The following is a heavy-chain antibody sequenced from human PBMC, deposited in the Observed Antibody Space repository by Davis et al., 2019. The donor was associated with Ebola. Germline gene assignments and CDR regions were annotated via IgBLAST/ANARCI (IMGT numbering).Heavy chain of an antibody. Sequence: GESLKISCIGSGFGFSNSWMGWVRQAPGKGLEWVAKINTDGSEKHYVDSLEGRFTVSRDNARNSVFLQMTSLRVDDTATYFCARDPFWGALDYWGQGALVTVTS. CDR3: ARDPFWGALDY. CDR2: INTDGSEK. J-gene: IGHJ4*02. D-gene: IGHD3-16*01. V-gene: IGHV3-7*03. CDR1: GFGFSNSW.